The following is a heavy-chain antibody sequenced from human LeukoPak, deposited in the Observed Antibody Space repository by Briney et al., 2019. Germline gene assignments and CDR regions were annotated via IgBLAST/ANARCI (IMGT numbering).Heavy chain of an antibody. Sequence: ASVKVSCKASGYTFTGYYMHWVRQAPGQGREWMGWINPNSGGTNYAQKFQGRVTMTRDTSISTAYMELSRLRSDDTAVYYCARDRSSWLNWFDPWGQGTLVTVSS. D-gene: IGHD6-13*01. J-gene: IGHJ5*02. CDR3: ARDRSSWLNWFDP. CDR1: GYTFTGYY. CDR2: INPNSGGT. V-gene: IGHV1-2*02.